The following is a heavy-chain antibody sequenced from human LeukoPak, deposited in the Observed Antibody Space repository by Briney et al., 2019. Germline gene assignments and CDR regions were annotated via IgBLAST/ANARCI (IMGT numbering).Heavy chain of an antibody. CDR2: IDSSGGYM. Sequence: GGSLRLSCEASGFTFNTYSMNWARQAPGKGLEWVSSIDSSGGYMFYADSVKGRFIISRDNAKDSLYLQMNSLRVEDTAIYYCARQSLGASGLDHWGQGVLVTVSS. CDR3: ARQSLGASGLDH. J-gene: IGHJ4*02. V-gene: IGHV3-21*06. D-gene: IGHD1-26*01. CDR1: GFTFNTYS.